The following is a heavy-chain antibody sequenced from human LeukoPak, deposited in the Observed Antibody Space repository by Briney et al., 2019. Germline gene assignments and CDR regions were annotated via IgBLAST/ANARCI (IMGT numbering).Heavy chain of an antibody. CDR2: IIPIFGTA. D-gene: IGHD2-2*01. CDR3: ARGMDCSSTSCYALTLIYYYYYGMDV. V-gene: IGHV1-69*13. CDR1: GGTFSSYA. Sequence: SVKVSCKASGGTFSSYAISWVRQAPGQGLEWMGGIIPIFGTANYAQKFQGRVTITADESTSTAYMELSSLRSEDTAVYYCARGMDCSSTSCYALTLIYYYYYGMDVWGQGTTVTVSS. J-gene: IGHJ6*02.